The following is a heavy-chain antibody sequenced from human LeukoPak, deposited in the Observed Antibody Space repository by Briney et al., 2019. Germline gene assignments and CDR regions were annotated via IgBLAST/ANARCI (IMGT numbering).Heavy chain of an antibody. CDR2: IYYSGST. CDR3: AGRLWRRDGYNLSAFDI. D-gene: IGHD5-24*01. V-gene: IGHV4-59*01. Sequence: PWETLCLTCTVSGGSISSYYWNRIRQPPGKGLEWIGYIYYSGSTNYNPSLKSRVTISVDTSKNQFSLKLSSVTAADTAVYYCAGRLWRRDGYNLSAFDIWGQGTMVTVSS. CDR1: GGSISSYY. J-gene: IGHJ3*02.